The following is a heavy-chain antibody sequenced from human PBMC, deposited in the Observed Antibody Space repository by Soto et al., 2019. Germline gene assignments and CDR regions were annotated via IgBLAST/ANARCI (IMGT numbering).Heavy chain of an antibody. D-gene: IGHD1-26*01. J-gene: IGHJ4*02. CDR1: GCSISSSNW. Sequence: SEPLSVTRAVSGCSISSSNWWGWIRQPPGKGLEWIGYIYYSGTTYYNPSLKSRVTMSVDTSKNQFSLKLTSGTAVDTAVYYCARREIHPGIDYWGQGTQVTVSS. CDR2: IYYSGTT. V-gene: IGHV4-28*01. CDR3: ARREIHPGIDY.